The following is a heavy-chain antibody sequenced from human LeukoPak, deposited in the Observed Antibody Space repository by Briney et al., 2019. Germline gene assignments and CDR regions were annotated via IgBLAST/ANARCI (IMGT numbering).Heavy chain of an antibody. CDR1: GFTFSNAW. CDR2: ISYDGSNK. D-gene: IGHD3-22*01. CDR3: ARGSDYYDSSGYFDY. V-gene: IGHV3-30*03. Sequence: GGSLRLSCAASGFTFSNAWMSWVRQAPGKGLEWVAVISYDGSNKYYADSVKGRFTISRDNSKNTLYLQMNSLRAEDTAVYYCARGSDYYDSSGYFDYWGQGTLVTVSS. J-gene: IGHJ4*02.